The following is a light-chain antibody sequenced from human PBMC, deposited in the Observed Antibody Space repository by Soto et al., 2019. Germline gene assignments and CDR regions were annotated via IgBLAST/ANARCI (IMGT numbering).Light chain of an antibody. CDR1: SSNIGAGYD. CDR2: GNS. V-gene: IGLV1-40*01. Sequence: QSVLTHPPSVSGAPGQRVTISCTGSSSNIGAGYDVHWYHQLPGTAPKLLIYGNSNRPSGVPYRFSGSKSGTSASLAITGLQAEDEADYYCQSYDSSLSGVVFGGGTKLTVL. J-gene: IGLJ2*01. CDR3: QSYDSSLSGVV.